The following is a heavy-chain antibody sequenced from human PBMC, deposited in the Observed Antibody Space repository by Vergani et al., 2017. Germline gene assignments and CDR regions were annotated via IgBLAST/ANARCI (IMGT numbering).Heavy chain of an antibody. CDR2: INSDGSST. CDR1: GFTFSSYW. CDR3: ASGPGYCSSTSCPKHYYYYMDV. V-gene: IGHV3-74*01. Sequence: EVQLVESGGGLVQPGGSLRLSCAASGFTFSSYWMHWVRQAPGKGLVWVSRINSDGSSTSYADSVKGRFTISRDNAKNTLYLQMNSLRAEDTAVYYCASGPGYCSSTSCPKHYYYYMDVWGKGTTVTVSS. D-gene: IGHD2-2*01. J-gene: IGHJ6*03.